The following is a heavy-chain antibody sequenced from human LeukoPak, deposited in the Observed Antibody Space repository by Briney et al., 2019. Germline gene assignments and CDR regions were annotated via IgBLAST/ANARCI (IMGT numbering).Heavy chain of an antibody. Sequence: SETLSLTCTVSGGSISSYYWSWIRQPPGKGLEWIGYIYTSGSTNYNPSLKSRVTISVDTSKNQFSLKLSSVTAAGTAVYYCALYGDARDYWGQGTLVTVSS. D-gene: IGHD4-17*01. J-gene: IGHJ4*02. CDR3: ALYGDARDY. V-gene: IGHV4-4*09. CDR2: IYTSGST. CDR1: GGSISSYY.